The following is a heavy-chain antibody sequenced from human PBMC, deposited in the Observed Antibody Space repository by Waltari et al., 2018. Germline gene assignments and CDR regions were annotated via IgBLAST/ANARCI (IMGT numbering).Heavy chain of an antibody. CDR3: ARPKWRTSWKMGEFDP. D-gene: IGHD2-2*01. Sequence: QVQLQESGPGLVKPSETLALTCIVAGGSIRGNYWTWIRQPAGKGLAWIGRIYSSGSTNYNPSLKSRVAMSIDTSKNQFSLKLTSVTAADTAVYYCARPKWRTSWKMGEFDPWGQGTLVTVSS. CDR1: GGSIRGNY. CDR2: IYSSGST. V-gene: IGHV4-4*07. J-gene: IGHJ5*02.